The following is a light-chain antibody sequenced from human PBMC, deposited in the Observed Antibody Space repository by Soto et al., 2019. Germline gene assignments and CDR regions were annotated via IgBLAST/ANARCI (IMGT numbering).Light chain of an antibody. J-gene: IGLJ3*02. Sequence: QLVLTQAPSASASLGASIKLTCTLSSGHSSYAIAWHQQHPKKGPRFLMKLNSDGSHNKGDGIPDRFSGSSSGTERYLTISNLQSEDEADYYCQTWGTGVWVFGGGTKLTVL. CDR2: LNSDGSH. V-gene: IGLV4-69*01. CDR3: QTWGTGVWV. CDR1: SGHSSYA.